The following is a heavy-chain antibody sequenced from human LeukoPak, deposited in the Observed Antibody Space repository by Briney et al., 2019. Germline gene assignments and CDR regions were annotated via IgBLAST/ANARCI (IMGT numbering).Heavy chain of an antibody. CDR1: GFTFSSYS. CDR2: ISSSSYI. J-gene: IGHJ4*02. CDR3: AREIPAKAAAATVGFDY. Sequence: GGSLRLSCAASGFTFSSYSMNWVRQAPGKGLEWVSSISSSSYIYYADSVKGRFTISRDNAKNSLYLQMNSLRAEDTAVYYCAREIPAKAAAATVGFDYWGQGTLVTVSS. V-gene: IGHV3-21*01. D-gene: IGHD6-13*01.